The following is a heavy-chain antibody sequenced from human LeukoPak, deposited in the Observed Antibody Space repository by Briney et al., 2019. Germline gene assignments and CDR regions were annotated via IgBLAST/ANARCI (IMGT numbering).Heavy chain of an antibody. CDR1: GGSISSSLYH. Sequence: SETLSLTCTVSGGSISSSLYHWGWIRQPPGKNLEWLGSIYYTGSTHYNPSLKSRVTISVDTSKNQFSLNLSSVTAADTAVYYCARQEIGLRSFDPWGQGTLVTVSS. V-gene: IGHV4-39*01. CDR2: IYYTGST. J-gene: IGHJ5*02. CDR3: ARQEIGLRSFDP. D-gene: IGHD3/OR15-3a*01.